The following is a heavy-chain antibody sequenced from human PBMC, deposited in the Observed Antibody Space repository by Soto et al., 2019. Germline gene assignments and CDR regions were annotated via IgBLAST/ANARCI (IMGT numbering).Heavy chain of an antibody. V-gene: IGHV4-39*01. J-gene: IGHJ6*02. D-gene: IGHD1-1*01. Sequence: PSEFLSLICTVSGGSIVTSSYYWGWIRQPPGKGLEWLGHIYYSGNTYYHPSLKSRVTISVDTSRNQFSLRLSSVTAADTAVYYGARLPQEYNYYGMDVWGQGTTVTVSS. CDR3: ARLPQEYNYYGMDV. CDR2: IYYSGNT. CDR1: GGSIVTSSYY.